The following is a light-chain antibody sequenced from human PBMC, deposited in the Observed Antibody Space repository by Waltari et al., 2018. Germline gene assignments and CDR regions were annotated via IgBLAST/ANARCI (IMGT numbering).Light chain of an antibody. V-gene: IGKV1-5*03. CDR2: KAS. CDR3: QRYDNYPPT. CDR1: QSISHW. Sequence: DIQMTQSPSTLSASVGDRVTITCRASQSISHWLAWYQQKPGKAPKPLISKASTLANEVPSRFSGSGSGTVFTLTITNLQPDDFATFYCQRYDNYPPTFGGGTKVEIK. J-gene: IGKJ4*01.